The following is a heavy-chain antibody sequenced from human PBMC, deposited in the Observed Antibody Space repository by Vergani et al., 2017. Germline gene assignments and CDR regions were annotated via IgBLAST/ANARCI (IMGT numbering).Heavy chain of an antibody. CDR3: AKGSLGYCSSTSCYTNAADYYYYGMDV. Sequence: QVQLVESGGGVVQPGRSLRLSCAASGFTFSSYGMHWVRQAPGKGLEWVAVIWYDGSNKYYADSVKGRFTISRDNSKNTLYLQMNSLRAEDTAVYYCAKGSLGYCSSTSCYTNAADYYYYGMDVWGQGTTVTVSS. CDR2: IWYDGSNK. V-gene: IGHV3-33*06. D-gene: IGHD2-2*02. J-gene: IGHJ6*02. CDR1: GFTFSSYG.